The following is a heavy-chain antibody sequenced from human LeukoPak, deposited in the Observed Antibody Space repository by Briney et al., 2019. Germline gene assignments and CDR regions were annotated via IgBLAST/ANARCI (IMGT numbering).Heavy chain of an antibody. CDR2: INPNSGGT. D-gene: IGHD3-10*01. CDR1: GYTFTGYY. V-gene: IGHV1-2*02. CDR3: ARPMVRGVIVPSSY. Sequence: ASVKVSCKASGYTFTGYYMHWVRQAPGQGLEWMGWINPNSGGTNYAQKFQGRVTMTRDTSISTAYMELSRLRSDDTAVYYCARPMVRGVIVPSSYWGQGTLVTVSS. J-gene: IGHJ4*02.